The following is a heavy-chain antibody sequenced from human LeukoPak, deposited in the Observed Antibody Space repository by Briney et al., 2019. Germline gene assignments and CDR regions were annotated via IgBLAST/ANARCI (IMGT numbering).Heavy chain of an antibody. V-gene: IGHV3-30*18. CDR3: AKPPPRYIYSSSSLGY. D-gene: IGHD6-6*01. CDR1: GFTFSSYG. CDR2: ISYDGSNK. J-gene: IGHJ4*02. Sequence: GGSLRLSCAASGFTFSSYGMHWVRQAPGKGLEWVAVISYDGSNKYYADSVKGRFTISRGNSKNTLYLQMNSLRAEDTAVYYCAKPPPRYIYSSSSLGYWGQGTLVTVSS.